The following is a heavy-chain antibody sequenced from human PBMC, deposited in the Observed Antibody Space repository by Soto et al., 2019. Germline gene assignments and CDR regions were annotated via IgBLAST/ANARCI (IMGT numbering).Heavy chain of an antibody. J-gene: IGHJ6*02. D-gene: IGHD3-3*01. Sequence: ASVKGSCKASGYTFTSYGISWVRQAPGQGLEWMGWISAYNGNTNYAQKLQGRVTMTTDTSTSTAYMELRSLRSDDTAVYYCARDFWSGYYSGYYYGMDVWGQGTTVTVSS. V-gene: IGHV1-18*04. CDR3: ARDFWSGYYSGYYYGMDV. CDR1: GYTFTSYG. CDR2: ISAYNGNT.